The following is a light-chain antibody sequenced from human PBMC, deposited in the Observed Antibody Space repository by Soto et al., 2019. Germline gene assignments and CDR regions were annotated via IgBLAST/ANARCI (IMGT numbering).Light chain of an antibody. J-gene: IGLJ2*01. CDR1: SSNIGAVYE. CDR2: GNN. V-gene: IGLV1-40*01. Sequence: QPVLTQPPSVSGAPGQRVTISCTGSSSNIGAVYEVHWYQQLPGTAPKLLIYGNNNRPSGVPDRFSGSKSGTSASLAITGLQAEDEADYYCQSYDSSLSAVVFGGGTKVTVL. CDR3: QSYDSSLSAVV.